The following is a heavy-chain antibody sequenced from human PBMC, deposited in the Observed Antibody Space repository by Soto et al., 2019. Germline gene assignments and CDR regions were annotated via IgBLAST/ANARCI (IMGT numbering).Heavy chain of an antibody. D-gene: IGHD6-6*01. CDR2: VYHTGRT. J-gene: IGHJ4*02. V-gene: IGHV4-61*01. CDR1: GGSFKSGSYS. Sequence: SETLSLTCTVSGGSFKSGSYSWSWIRQPPGKGLEWIGYVYHTGRTSYNPSLKSRVSISMDTSKTQLSLNLRSVTTADTAVYYCARLGGVAARTFDYWGQGTLVTVSS. CDR3: ARLGGVAARTFDY.